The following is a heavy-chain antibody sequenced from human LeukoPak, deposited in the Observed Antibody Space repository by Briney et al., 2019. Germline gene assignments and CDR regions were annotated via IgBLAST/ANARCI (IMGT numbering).Heavy chain of an antibody. CDR1: GFTFSDYY. CDR3: ARDSKRPYYYYGMDV. Sequence: PGGSLRLSCAASGFTFSDYYMSWIRQAPGQGLEWVSYISGSGADTNYADSVKGRFTISRDNAKNSLYLQMNSLRAEDTAVYYCARDSKRPYYYYGMDVWGQGTTVTVSS. D-gene: IGHD6-6*01. J-gene: IGHJ6*02. CDR2: ISGSGADT. V-gene: IGHV3-11*06.